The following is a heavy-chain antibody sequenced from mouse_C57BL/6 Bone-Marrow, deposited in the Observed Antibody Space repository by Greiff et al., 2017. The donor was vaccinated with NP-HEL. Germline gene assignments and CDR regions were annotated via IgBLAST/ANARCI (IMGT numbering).Heavy chain of an antibody. CDR2: ILPGSGST. D-gene: IGHD6-1*01. CDR3: ARPLWFAY. CDR1: GYTFTGYW. Sequence: QVQLQQSGAELMKPGASVKLSCKATGYTFTGYWIEWVKQRPGHGLEWIGEILPGSGSTNYNEKFKGKATLTADTSSNTAYMQLSSLTTEDSAIYYCARPLWFAYWGQGTLVTVSA. J-gene: IGHJ3*01. V-gene: IGHV1-9*01.